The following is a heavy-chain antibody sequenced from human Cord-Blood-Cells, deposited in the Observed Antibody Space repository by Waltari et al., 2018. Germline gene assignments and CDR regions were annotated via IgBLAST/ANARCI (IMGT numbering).Heavy chain of an antibody. J-gene: IGHJ4*02. CDR2: IYHSGST. V-gene: IGHV4-38-2*01. D-gene: IGHD3-9*01. Sequence: QVQLQESGPGLVKPSETLSLTCAVPGYSISRGYYWGRIRQPPGKGLEWIGSIYHSGSTYYNPSLKSRVTISVDTSKNQFSLKLSSVTAADTAVYYCARRDDILTGYIFDYWGQGTLVTVSS. CDR1: GYSISRGYY. CDR3: ARRDDILTGYIFDY.